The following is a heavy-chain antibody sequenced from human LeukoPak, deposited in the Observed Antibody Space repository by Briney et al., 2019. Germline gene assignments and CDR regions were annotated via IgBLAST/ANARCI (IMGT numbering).Heavy chain of an antibody. V-gene: IGHV3-21*01. D-gene: IGHD3-9*01. CDR1: GFTFSSYS. CDR2: ISSSSSYI. CDR3: ARALRYFDWSLDY. J-gene: IGHJ4*02. Sequence: PGGSLRLSCAASGFTFSSYSMNWVRQAPGKGLEWVSSISSSSSYIYYADSVKGRFTISRDNAKSSLYLQMNSLRAEDTAVYYCARALRYFDWSLDYWGQGTLVTVSS.